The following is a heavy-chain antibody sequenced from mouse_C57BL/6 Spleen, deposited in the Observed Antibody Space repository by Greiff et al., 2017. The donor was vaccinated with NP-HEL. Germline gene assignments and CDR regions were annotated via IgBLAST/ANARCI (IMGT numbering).Heavy chain of an antibody. J-gene: IGHJ4*01. CDR3: ARSLYGNYVHYYAMDY. Sequence: VKLQQPGTELVKPGASVKLSCKASGYTFTSYWMHWVKQRPGQGLEWIGNINPSNGGTNYNEKFKSKATLTVDKSSSTAYMQLSSLTSEDSAVYYCARSLYGNYVHYYAMDYWGQGTSVTVSS. CDR2: INPSNGGT. V-gene: IGHV1-53*01. D-gene: IGHD2-1*01. CDR1: GYTFTSYW.